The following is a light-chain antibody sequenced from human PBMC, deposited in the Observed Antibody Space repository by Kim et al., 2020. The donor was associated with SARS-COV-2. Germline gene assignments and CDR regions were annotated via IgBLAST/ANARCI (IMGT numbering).Light chain of an antibody. J-gene: IGLJ3*02. CDR3: FSAADNNWV. Sequence: SVSPGQTARITCSGNILAKKYSRWFQQKPGQAPVLVIYKDYERPSGIPERFSGSSSGTTVTLTISGAHVEDEADYYCFSAADNNWVFGGGTQLTVL. CDR2: KDY. CDR1: ILAKKY. V-gene: IGLV3-27*01.